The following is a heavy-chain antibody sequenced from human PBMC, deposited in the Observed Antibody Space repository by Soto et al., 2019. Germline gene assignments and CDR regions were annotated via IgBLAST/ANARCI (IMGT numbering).Heavy chain of an antibody. D-gene: IGHD2-15*01. Sequence: ASVKVSCKASGYSFTGNSMHWVRQAPGQGLEWMGWINPNHGIANYAQRFRGRVTMTRDTSTSTAYMELSSLKSDDTAVYYCVRDPPAMDSGVSRFARHWSDYWGQGTLVTVSS. V-gene: IGHV1-2*02. CDR1: GYSFTGNS. CDR2: INPNHGIA. J-gene: IGHJ4*02. CDR3: VRDPPAMDSGVSRFARHWSDY.